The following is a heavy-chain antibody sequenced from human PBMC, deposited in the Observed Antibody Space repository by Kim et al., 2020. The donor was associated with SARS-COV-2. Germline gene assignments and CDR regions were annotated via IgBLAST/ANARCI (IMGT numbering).Heavy chain of an antibody. CDR1: GFIFNNYA. CDR2: ISHSGGAT. CDR3: AKDGMRVTASYDNSDFYPFDS. V-gene: IGHV3-23*01. D-gene: IGHD3-22*01. J-gene: IGHJ4*02. Sequence: GGSLRLSCAASGFIFNNYAMTWVRQAPGKGLEWVSGISHSGGATYYADSVKGRFTISRDNTNDILYLHMNGLRAEDTATYYCAKDGMRVTASYDNSDFYPFDSWGQGTLVLVSS.